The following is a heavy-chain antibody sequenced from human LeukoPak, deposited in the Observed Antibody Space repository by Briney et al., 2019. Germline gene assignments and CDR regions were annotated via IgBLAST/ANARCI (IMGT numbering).Heavy chain of an antibody. V-gene: IGHV4-59*01. CDR2: IHYSGNT. J-gene: IGHJ4*02. Sequence: SETLSLTCTVSGGSISSYYWTWIRQPPGKALGWIGYIHYSGNTNYNPSLKSRATISVDTSRHQFSLKLSSVTAADSAVYYCARGGGPPSYFDFWGQGTLVTGSS. D-gene: IGHD3-16*01. CDR3: ARGGGPPSYFDF. CDR1: GGSISSYY.